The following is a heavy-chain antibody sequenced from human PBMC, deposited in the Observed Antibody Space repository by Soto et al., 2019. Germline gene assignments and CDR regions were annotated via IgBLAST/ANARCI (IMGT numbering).Heavy chain of an antibody. Sequence: EVQLLESGGGLVQPGGSLRLSCAASGFTFTNYAMTWVRQAPGKGLEWVSGISASGGSTYYADSVKGRFTISRDNSKNTLFLQMNSLRAEDTFLYYCAKDRGSLYPSSAPLDFWGQGSLVTVSS. J-gene: IGHJ4*02. D-gene: IGHD6-6*01. CDR3: AKDRGSLYPSSAPLDF. V-gene: IGHV3-23*01. CDR2: ISASGGST. CDR1: GFTFTNYA.